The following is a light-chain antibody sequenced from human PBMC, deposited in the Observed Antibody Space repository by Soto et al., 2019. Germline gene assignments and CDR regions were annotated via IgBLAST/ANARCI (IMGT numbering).Light chain of an antibody. CDR1: QSVSTY. Sequence: EIVLTQSPATLSLSPGERATLSCRASQSVSTYLAWYQQKPGQAPRLLIYDASNRATGIPARFSGSGAGTDCTRTISSLEPEDFAVYFCQQRSNWPSSLTFGGGTKVEIK. CDR2: DAS. CDR3: QQRSNWPSSLT. J-gene: IGKJ4*01. V-gene: IGKV3-11*01.